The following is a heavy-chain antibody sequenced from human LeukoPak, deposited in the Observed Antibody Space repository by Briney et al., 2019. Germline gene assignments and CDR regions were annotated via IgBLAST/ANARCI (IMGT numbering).Heavy chain of an antibody. D-gene: IGHD5-18*01. Sequence: SETLSLTCAVYGGTFSGYNWNWIRQPPGKGLEWIGYIYYSGGTNYKSSLKSRVTISVDTSKNQFSLKLRSVTAADTAVYYCARTTEGGYSYGYFYYYYMDVWGKGTTVTVSS. CDR2: IYYSGGT. CDR3: ARTTEGGYSYGYFYYYYMDV. J-gene: IGHJ6*03. V-gene: IGHV4-59*01. CDR1: GGTFSGYN.